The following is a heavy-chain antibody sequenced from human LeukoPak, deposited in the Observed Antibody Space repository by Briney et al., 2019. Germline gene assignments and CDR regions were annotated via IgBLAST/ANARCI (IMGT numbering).Heavy chain of an antibody. CDR2: IYQDGSEK. V-gene: IGHV3-7*04. J-gene: IGHJ4*02. CDR1: GFTFRSYW. CDR3: ARNGDYDGRGFYYFFDY. D-gene: IGHD3-22*01. Sequence: GGSLRLSCAASGFTFRSYWMSWVRQAPGKGVEWVANIYQDGSEKYYVDSVKGRFTISRDNAKNSLSLQMNSLRAEDTAVYYCARNGDYDGRGFYYFFDYWGRGTLVTVSS.